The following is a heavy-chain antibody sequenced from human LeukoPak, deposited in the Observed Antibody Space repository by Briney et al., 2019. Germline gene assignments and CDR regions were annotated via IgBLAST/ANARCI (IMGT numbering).Heavy chain of an antibody. CDR2: INPNSGGT. J-gene: IGHJ6*03. CDR1: GYTFTGYY. D-gene: IGHD3-3*01. Sequence: GASVKVSCKASGYTFTGYYMHWVRQAPGQGLEWMGWINPNSGGTNYAQKFQGRVTMTRDTSISTAHMELSRLRSDDTAVYYCARDLTWSGYYTRPYLVGGPYYYMDVWGKGTTVNVSS. V-gene: IGHV1-2*02. CDR3: ARDLTWSGYYTRPYLVGGPYYYMDV.